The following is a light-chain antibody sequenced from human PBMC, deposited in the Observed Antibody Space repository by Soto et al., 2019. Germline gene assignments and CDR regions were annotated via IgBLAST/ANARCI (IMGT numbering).Light chain of an antibody. CDR1: QGIRNF. CDR2: AAS. V-gene: IGKV1-27*01. J-gene: IGKJ3*01. Sequence: DIQMTQSPTSLSASVGDRVTITCRASQGIRNFVAWYKQKPGKAPKLLIYAASTVQSGVPSRFSGSGSGTDFTLTINSLQPEDVAAYSCQKYSSVPVFGPGTKVEIK. CDR3: QKYSSVPV.